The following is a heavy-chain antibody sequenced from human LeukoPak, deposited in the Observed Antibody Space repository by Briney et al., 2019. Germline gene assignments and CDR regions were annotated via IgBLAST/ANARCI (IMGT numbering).Heavy chain of an antibody. CDR2: IYYSGRT. CDR1: GDSVSRSDSY. V-gene: IGHV4-39*01. D-gene: IGHD3-22*01. CDR3: ARRRYYDGSGYLE. Sequence: KASETLSLTCSVSGDSVSRSDSYWVWIRQPPGKGLEWIGTIYYSGRTYYSPSLKSRVTMSVDPSNNQLSLTLRSVTAADTALYYCARRRYYDGSGYLEWGQGTLLSVSS. J-gene: IGHJ1*01.